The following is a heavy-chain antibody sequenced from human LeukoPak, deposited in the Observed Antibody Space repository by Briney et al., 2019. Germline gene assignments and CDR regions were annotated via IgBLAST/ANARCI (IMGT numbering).Heavy chain of an antibody. J-gene: IGHJ4*02. CDR1: GYTFTSYD. CDR2: MNPNSGNT. V-gene: IGHV1-8*01. Sequence: ASVKVSCKVSGYTFTSYDINWVRQATGQGLEWMGWMNPNSGNTGYAQKFQGRVTMTRNTSISTAYMELSSLRSEDTAVYYCARGTLTGYYTDFDYWGQGTLVTVSS. D-gene: IGHD3-9*01. CDR3: ARGTLTGYYTDFDY.